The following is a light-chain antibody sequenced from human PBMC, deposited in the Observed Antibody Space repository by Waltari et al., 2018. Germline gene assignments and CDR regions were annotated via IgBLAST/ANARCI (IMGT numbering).Light chain of an antibody. Sequence: IQLTQSPSSLSASVGDRVTITCRSSQGIRSYLAWYQQKPGKAPKLLLYAASTLQSGVPSRFSGSGSGSDFTLTISSLQPEDFAIYFCQQFNSNPYTFGQGTKLEI. J-gene: IGKJ2*01. CDR1: QGIRSY. CDR2: AAS. V-gene: IGKV1-9*01. CDR3: QQFNSNPYT.